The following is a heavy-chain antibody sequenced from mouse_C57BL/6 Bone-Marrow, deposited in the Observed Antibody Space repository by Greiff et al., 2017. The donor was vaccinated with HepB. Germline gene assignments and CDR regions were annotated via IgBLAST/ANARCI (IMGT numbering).Heavy chain of an antibody. J-gene: IGHJ2*01. CDR1: GYTFTSYW. CDR2: IHPNSGST. Sequence: QVHVKQPGAELVKPGASVKLSCKASGYTFTSYWMHWVKQRPGQGLEWIGMIHPNSGSTNYNEKFKSKATLTVDKSSSTAYMQLSSLTSEDSAVYYCARKDYYGSRDYFDYWGQGTTLTVSS. CDR3: ARKDYYGSRDYFDY. D-gene: IGHD1-1*01. V-gene: IGHV1-64*01.